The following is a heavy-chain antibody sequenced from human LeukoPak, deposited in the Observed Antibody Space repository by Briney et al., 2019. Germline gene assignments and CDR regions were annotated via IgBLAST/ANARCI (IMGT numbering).Heavy chain of an antibody. V-gene: IGHV4-34*01. D-gene: IGHD1-14*01. CDR2: INHSGST. CDR1: GGSFSGYY. CDR3: ATSPGTTHDAFDT. J-gene: IGHJ3*02. Sequence: ASETLSLTCAVYGGSFSGYYWSWIRQPPGKGLEWIGEINHSGSTNYNPSLKSRVTISVDTSKNQFSLKLSSVTAADTAVYYYATSPGTTHDAFDTWGQGTMVTVSS.